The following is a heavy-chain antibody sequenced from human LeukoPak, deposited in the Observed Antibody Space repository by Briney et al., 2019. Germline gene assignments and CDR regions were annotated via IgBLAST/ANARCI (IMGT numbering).Heavy chain of an antibody. CDR1: GYTSTNYG. CDR2: ISAYNGNT. CDR3: AITITGATSRFGAFDI. J-gene: IGHJ3*02. V-gene: IGHV1-18*01. D-gene: IGHD1-20*01. Sequence: ASVKVSCKASGYTSTNYGISWVRQAPGQGLEWMGWISAYNGNTNYAQKLQGRVTMTTDTSTSTAYMELSSLRSEDTAVYYCAITITGATSRFGAFDIWGQGTMVTVSS.